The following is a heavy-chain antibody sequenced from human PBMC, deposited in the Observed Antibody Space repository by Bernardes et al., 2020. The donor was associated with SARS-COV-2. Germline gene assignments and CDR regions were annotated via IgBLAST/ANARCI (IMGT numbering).Heavy chain of an antibody. CDR3: AGSSCGIDCYIGGLRSWDYGMDV. Sequence: ETLSLTCTVSGASISSTNYYWGWIRQPPGKGLEWIGSIYSSGISYYNPSFQSRVRASVDTSKNQFSLRLSFVTVADTAVYYCAGSSCGIDCYIGGLRSWDYGMDVWGQGTTVTVSS. CDR2: IYSSGIS. CDR1: GASISSTNYY. J-gene: IGHJ6*02. V-gene: IGHV4-39*01. D-gene: IGHD2-21*01.